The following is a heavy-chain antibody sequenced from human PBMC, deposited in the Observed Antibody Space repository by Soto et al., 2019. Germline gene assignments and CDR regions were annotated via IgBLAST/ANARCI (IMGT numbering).Heavy chain of an antibody. J-gene: IGHJ3*02. V-gene: IGHV1-18*01. CDR3: ARTTSWIQLWLRNDAFDI. D-gene: IGHD5-18*01. CDR2: ISAYNGNT. CDR1: GYTFTSYG. Sequence: ASVKVSCKASGYTFTSYGISWVRQAPGQGLEWMGWISAYNGNTNYAQKLQGRVTMTTDTSTSTAYMELRSLRSDDTAVYYCARTTSWIQLWLRNDAFDIWGQGTMVTVSS.